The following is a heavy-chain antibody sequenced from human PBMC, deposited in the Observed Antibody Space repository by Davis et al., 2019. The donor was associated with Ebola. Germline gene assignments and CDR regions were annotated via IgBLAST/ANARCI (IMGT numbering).Heavy chain of an antibody. J-gene: IGHJ4*02. CDR2: LSSSGSTI. D-gene: IGHD2-8*02. V-gene: IGHV3-48*04. CDR1: RFTFSSYA. CDR3: ARDAYCTGGVCYWNPLDY. Sequence: GESLKISCAASRFTFSSYAMSWVRQAPGKGLEWVSYLSSSGSTIYYADSVKGRFTISRDNAKNSLYLQMNSLRSEDTAVYYCARDAYCTGGVCYWNPLDYWGQGTLVTVSS.